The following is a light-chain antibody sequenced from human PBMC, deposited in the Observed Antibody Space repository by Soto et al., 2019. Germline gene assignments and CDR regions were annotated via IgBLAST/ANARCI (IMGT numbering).Light chain of an antibody. CDR1: SSNIGSNT. CDR3: AEWDDRLNGYV. Sequence: QSVLTQPHSASGTPGQRVTISCSGSSSNIGSNTVNWYQQLPGTAHKLLIYSNNQRPSGVPDRFSGSKSGTSASLAISGLQCEDEADYYCAEWDDRLNGYVFGTGTKLTVL. V-gene: IGLV1-44*01. J-gene: IGLJ1*01. CDR2: SNN.